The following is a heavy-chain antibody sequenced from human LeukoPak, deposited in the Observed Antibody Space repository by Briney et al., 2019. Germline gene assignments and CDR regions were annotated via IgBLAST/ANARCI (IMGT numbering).Heavy chain of an antibody. CDR2: ISAYNGNT. D-gene: IGHD3-3*01. J-gene: IGHJ5*02. CDR3: ARQGRNYDFWSGYPDTNWFDP. V-gene: IGHV1-18*01. Sequence: ASVKVSCKASDYTFTSYGISWVRQAPGQGLEWMGWISAYNGNTNYAQKLQGRVTMTTDTSTSTAYMELRSLRSDDTAVYYCARQGRNYDFWSGYPDTNWFDPWGQGTLVTVSS. CDR1: DYTFTSYG.